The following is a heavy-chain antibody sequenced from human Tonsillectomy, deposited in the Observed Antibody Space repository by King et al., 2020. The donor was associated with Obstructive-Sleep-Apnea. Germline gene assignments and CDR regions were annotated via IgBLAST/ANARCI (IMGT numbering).Heavy chain of an antibody. D-gene: IGHD5-18*01. CDR2: IHHSGSV. CDR3: TRGSREIWLPHF. CDR1: GDSSSGYY. Sequence: VQLQQWGAGLLKPSETLSLTCAVYGDSSSGYYWSWIRQSPGKGLEWIGEIHHSGSVGYNPSLMSRVTISLDTSKNQFSLKLTSVTAADTALYYCTRGSREIWLPHFWGQGTQVTVSS. V-gene: IGHV4-34*01. J-gene: IGHJ4*02.